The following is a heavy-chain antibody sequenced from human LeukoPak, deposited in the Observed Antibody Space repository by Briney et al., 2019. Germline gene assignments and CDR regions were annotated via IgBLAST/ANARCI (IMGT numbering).Heavy chain of an antibody. V-gene: IGHV3-7*03. Sequence: GGSLRLSCAASGFTFSSYWMSWVRQAPGKGLEWVANIKQDGSEKYYVDSVKGRFTISRDNAKNSLYLQMNSLRAEDTAVYYCASAGDYDAEPVFDYWGQGTLVTVSS. CDR3: ASAGDYDAEPVFDY. D-gene: IGHD4-17*01. CDR2: IKQDGSEK. J-gene: IGHJ4*02. CDR1: GFTFSSYW.